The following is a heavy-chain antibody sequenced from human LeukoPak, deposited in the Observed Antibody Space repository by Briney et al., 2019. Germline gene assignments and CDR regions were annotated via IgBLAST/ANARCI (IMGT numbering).Heavy chain of an antibody. J-gene: IGHJ3*02. D-gene: IGHD3-22*01. CDR1: GFTFSSYW. V-gene: IGHV3-74*01. CDR2: INSDGSST. Sequence: PGGSLRLSCAASGFTFSSYWMHWVRQAPGKGLVWVSRINSDGSSTSYADSVKGRFTISRDNAKDSLYLQMNSLRAEDTAVYYCARDPMIVVPGAFDIWGQGTMVTVSS. CDR3: ARDPMIVVPGAFDI.